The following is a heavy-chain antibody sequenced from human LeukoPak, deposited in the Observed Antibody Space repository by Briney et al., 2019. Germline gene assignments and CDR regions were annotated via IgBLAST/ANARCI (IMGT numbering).Heavy chain of an antibody. CDR2: IIPIFGTA. D-gene: IGHD6-13*01. Sequence: SVKVSCKASGYTFTSYDINWVRQATGQGLEWMGGIIPIFGTANYAQKFQGRVTITADESTSTAYMELSSLRSDDTAVYYCARDSAAARGIDYWGQGTLVTVSS. J-gene: IGHJ4*02. CDR3: ARDSAAARGIDY. V-gene: IGHV1-69*13. CDR1: GYTFTSYD.